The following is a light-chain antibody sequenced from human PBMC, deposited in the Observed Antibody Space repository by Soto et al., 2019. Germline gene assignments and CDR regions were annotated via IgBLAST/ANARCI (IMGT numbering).Light chain of an antibody. Sequence: EIVFTQSPGTLSLSPGERATLSCWASQSVDSRHLAWYQQKPGQAPRLLIYGASNKATGIPDRFSGSGSGPDFTISLSRQEPEDFAVNYFQPSGATPYTVGHGTELEIK. J-gene: IGKJ2*01. CDR3: QPSGATPYT. CDR1: QSVDSRH. V-gene: IGKV3-20*01. CDR2: GAS.